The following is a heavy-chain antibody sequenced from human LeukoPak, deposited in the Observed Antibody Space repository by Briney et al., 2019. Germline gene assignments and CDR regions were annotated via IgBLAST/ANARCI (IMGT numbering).Heavy chain of an antibody. CDR1: GFTFSSYS. CDR2: ISSSSSYI. CDR3: ARDLIAAAGTDDAFDI. D-gene: IGHD6-13*01. J-gene: IGHJ3*02. V-gene: IGHV3-21*01. Sequence: GSLRLSCAASGFTFSSYSMNWVRQAPGKGLEWVSSISSSSSYIYYADSVKGRFTISRDNAKNSLCLQMNSLRAEDTAVYYCARDLIAAAGTDDAFDIWGQGTMVTVSS.